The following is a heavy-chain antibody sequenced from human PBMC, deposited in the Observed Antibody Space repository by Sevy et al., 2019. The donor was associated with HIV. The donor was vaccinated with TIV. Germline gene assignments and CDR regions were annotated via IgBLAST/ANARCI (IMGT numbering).Heavy chain of an antibody. CDR3: ARGQWEHPY. V-gene: IGHV4-34*01. Sequence: KASETLSLTCAVYGGSFSGYYWSWIRQPPGKGLEWIGEIIPSGITNYNPSLKSRVTISIDTSKNQFSLKVKSVTAADTAIYYCARGQWEHPYWGQGTQVTVSS. D-gene: IGHD1-26*01. CDR1: GGSFSGYY. CDR2: IIPSGIT. J-gene: IGHJ4*02.